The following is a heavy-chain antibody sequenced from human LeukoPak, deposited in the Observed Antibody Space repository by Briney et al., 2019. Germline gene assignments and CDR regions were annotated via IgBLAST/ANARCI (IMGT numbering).Heavy chain of an antibody. CDR1: GFTFSTYS. V-gene: IGHV3-48*01. CDR3: ARDCDSSSCSDY. CDR2: ISGSSTI. D-gene: IGHD6-13*01. J-gene: IGHJ4*02. Sequence: GSLRLSCAASGFTFSTYSMNWVRQAPGKGLEWASYISGSSTIYYADSVKGRFTISRDNAKNSLYLQMNSLRAEDTAVYFCARDCDSSSCSDYWGQGTLVTVSS.